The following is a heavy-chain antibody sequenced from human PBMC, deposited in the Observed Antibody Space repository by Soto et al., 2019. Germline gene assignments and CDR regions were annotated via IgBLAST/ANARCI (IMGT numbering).Heavy chain of an antibody. CDR2: ISKDGSHS. CDR1: GFNFRTYG. CDR3: ARGTDYADLGNAEYFHP. V-gene: IGHV3-30*03. Sequence: QVQLVESGGGVVQPGRSLRLSCAASGFNFRTYGIHWVRQAPGKGLEWVALISKDGSHSYSAHSVKGRFTTSRDNSQNKAFLQVNSLRADDTAVYFCARGTDYADLGNAEYFHPWGQGTLVTVSS. J-gene: IGHJ1*01. D-gene: IGHD4-17*01.